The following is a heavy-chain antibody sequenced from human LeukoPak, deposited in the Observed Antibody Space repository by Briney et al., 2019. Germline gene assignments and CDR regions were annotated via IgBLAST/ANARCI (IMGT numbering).Heavy chain of an antibody. CDR3: ARRGLRAFDI. V-gene: IGHV1-8*03. Sequence: ASVKVSCKASGYTFTGYYMHWVRQAPGQGLEWMGWINPNSGNTGYAQKFQGRVTITRNTSISTAYMELSSLRSEDTAVYYCARRGLRAFDIWGQGTMVTVSS. D-gene: IGHD4-17*01. J-gene: IGHJ3*02. CDR1: GYTFTGYY. CDR2: INPNSGNT.